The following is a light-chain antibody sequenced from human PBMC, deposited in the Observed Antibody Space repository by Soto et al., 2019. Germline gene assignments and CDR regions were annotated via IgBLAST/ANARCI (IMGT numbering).Light chain of an antibody. CDR1: SSDVGSYNR. CDR3: YSFSSSNTYV. V-gene: IGLV2-18*02. Sequence: QSVLTQPPSVSGSPGQSVTISCTGTSSDVGSYNRVSWYQQPPGTAPKVIIYEVSNRPSGVPDRFSGSKSGNTASLTISGLQPEDEADYYCYSFSSSNTYVFGTGNKVTVL. CDR2: EVS. J-gene: IGLJ1*01.